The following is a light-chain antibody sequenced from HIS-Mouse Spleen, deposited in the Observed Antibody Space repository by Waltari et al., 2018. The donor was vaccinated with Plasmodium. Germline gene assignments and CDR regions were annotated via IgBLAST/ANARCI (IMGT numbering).Light chain of an antibody. CDR1: QSISSW. J-gene: IGKJ1*01. Sequence: DIQMTQSPSTLSASVGDRVTITCRASQSISSWLAWYQQKPGKAPKLLIYKASSLESGVPSRFSGSGSGTEFTLTISSLQPDDFATYYCQQYNSYQFSQGTKVEIK. CDR2: KAS. CDR3: QQYNSYQ. V-gene: IGKV1-5*03.